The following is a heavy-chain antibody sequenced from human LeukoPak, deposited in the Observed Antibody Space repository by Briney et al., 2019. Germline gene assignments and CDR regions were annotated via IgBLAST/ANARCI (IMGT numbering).Heavy chain of an antibody. CDR1: GGTFSSYA. D-gene: IGHD3-3*01. Sequence: SVKVSCKASGGTFSSYAISWVRQAPGQGPEWMGGIIPIFGTANYAQKFQGRVTITADESTSTAYMELSSLRSEDTAVYYCAKESDSYDFWSGYYGYYYHMDVWGKGTTVTVSS. J-gene: IGHJ6*03. CDR2: IIPIFGTA. V-gene: IGHV1-69*13. CDR3: AKESDSYDFWSGYYGYYYHMDV.